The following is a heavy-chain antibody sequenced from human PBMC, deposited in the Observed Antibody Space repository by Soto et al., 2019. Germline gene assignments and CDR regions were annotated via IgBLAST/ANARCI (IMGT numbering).Heavy chain of an antibody. CDR2: ISGSGGST. D-gene: IGHD3-3*01. J-gene: IGHJ4*02. V-gene: IGHV3-23*01. CDR3: AKDTFWSGYQPLDY. Sequence: PGGSLRLSCAASGFPFSSYAMSWVRQAPGKGLEWVSAISGSGGSTYYADSVKGRFTISRDNSKNTLYLQMNSLRAEDTAVYYCAKDTFWSGYQPLDYWGQGTLVTVSS. CDR1: GFPFSSYA.